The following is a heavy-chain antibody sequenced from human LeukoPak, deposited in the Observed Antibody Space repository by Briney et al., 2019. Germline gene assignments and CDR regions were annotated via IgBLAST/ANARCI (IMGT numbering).Heavy chain of an antibody. CDR3: ARDSSSWHWANYFDY. CDR1: GFTFSSYW. Sequence: GGSLRLSCAASGFTFSSYWMSCVRQAPGKGLEWVANIKQDGSEKYYVDSLKGRFTISRDNAKNSLYLQMNSLRAEDPAVYYCARDSSSWHWANYFDYWGQGTLVTVSS. D-gene: IGHD6-13*01. V-gene: IGHV3-7*01. J-gene: IGHJ4*02. CDR2: IKQDGSEK.